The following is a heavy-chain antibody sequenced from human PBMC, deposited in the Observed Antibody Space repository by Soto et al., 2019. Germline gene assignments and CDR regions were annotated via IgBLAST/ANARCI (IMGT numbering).Heavy chain of an antibody. J-gene: IGHJ4*02. V-gene: IGHV4-34*01. CDR3: ARVSLDSSGYPHFDY. D-gene: IGHD3-22*01. Sequence: PSETLSLTCAVYGGSFSGYYWSWIRQPPGKGLEWIGEINHSGSTNYNPSLKSRVTISVDTSKNKFSLKLSSVTAADTAVYSCARVSLDSSGYPHFDYWGQGTLVTVSS. CDR1: GGSFSGYY. CDR2: INHSGST.